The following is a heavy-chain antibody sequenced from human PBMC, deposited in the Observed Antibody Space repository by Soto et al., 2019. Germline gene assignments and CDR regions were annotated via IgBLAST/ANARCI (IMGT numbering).Heavy chain of an antibody. CDR1: GFTFSSYW. D-gene: IGHD6-19*01. CDR3: ARSSSGWYGLYAFDI. V-gene: IGHV3-7*01. J-gene: IGHJ3*02. Sequence: MRLSCAASGFTFSSYWMSWVRQAPGKGLEWVANIKQDGSEKYYVDSVKGRFTISRDNAKNSLYLQMNSLRAEDTAVYYCARSSSGWYGLYAFDIWGQGTMVTVSS. CDR2: IKQDGSEK.